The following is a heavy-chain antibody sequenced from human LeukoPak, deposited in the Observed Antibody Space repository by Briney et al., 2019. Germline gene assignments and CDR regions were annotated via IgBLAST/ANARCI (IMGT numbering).Heavy chain of an antibody. V-gene: IGHV3-23*01. J-gene: IGHJ4*02. CDR2: ISGSGGST. CDR3: AKAATNYNILTGYYHFDY. Sequence: PGGSLRLSCAASGFTFSSYAMSWVRQAPGKGLEWVSAISGSGGSTYYADSVKGRFTISRDNSKSTLYLQMNSLRAEDTAVYYCAKAATNYNILTGYYHFDYWGQGTLVTVSS. CDR1: GFTFSSYA. D-gene: IGHD3-9*01.